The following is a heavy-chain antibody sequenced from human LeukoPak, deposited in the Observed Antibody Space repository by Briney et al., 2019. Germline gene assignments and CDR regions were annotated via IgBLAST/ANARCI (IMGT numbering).Heavy chain of an antibody. Sequence: SETLSLTCTVSGGSISSYYWSWIRQPPGKGLEWIGYIYYSGSTNYNPSLKSRVTISVDTSKNQFSLKLSSVTAADTAVYYCARSRRTYYYGSGSYTEDYYYYYMDVWGKGTTVTVSS. V-gene: IGHV4-59*01. CDR1: GGSISSYY. CDR3: ARSRRTYYYGSGSYTEDYYYYYMDV. J-gene: IGHJ6*03. CDR2: IYYSGST. D-gene: IGHD3-10*01.